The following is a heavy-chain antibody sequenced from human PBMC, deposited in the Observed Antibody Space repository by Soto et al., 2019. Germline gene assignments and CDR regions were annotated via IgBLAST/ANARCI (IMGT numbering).Heavy chain of an antibody. D-gene: IGHD2-15*01. CDR2: SRNRVNNHSR. J-gene: IGHJ4*02. CDR1: EFRFSDKY. V-gene: IGHV3-72*01. CDR3: SRVAPSAKSPDY. Sequence: PGGSLRLSCTGHADSEFRFSDKYMDWVRQAPGKGRQWVGPSRNRVNNHSRAYAASMQGGCTSSRSEFKNTVYPQMHSLKTDDTAVYYCSRVAPSAKSPDYWGQGTLVTVSS.